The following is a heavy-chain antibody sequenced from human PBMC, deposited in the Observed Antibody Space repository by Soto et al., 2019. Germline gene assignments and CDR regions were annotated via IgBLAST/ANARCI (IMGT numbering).Heavy chain of an antibody. CDR3: ATDLIVEVSSLFY. CDR1: GLTFSVYW. V-gene: IGHV3-7*03. J-gene: IGHJ4*02. D-gene: IGHD1-26*01. CDR2: IKGDGSER. Sequence: PGGSLRLSCAASGLTFSVYWMTWVRQAPGKGLEWVAKIKGDGSERHYVDSVRGRFTISRDNAKNSLYLYMNSLRAEDTAVYYCATDLIVEVSSLFYWGQGALVTVSS.